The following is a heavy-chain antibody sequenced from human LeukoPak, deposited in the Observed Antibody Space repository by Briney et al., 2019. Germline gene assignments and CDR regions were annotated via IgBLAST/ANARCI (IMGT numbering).Heavy chain of an antibody. J-gene: IGHJ4*02. CDR3: AREGPAGFDY. Sequence: PGGSLRLSCAASGFTFSSCVMHWVRQAPGKGLEWVAVISDDGSNKYYADSVKGRFTISRDNSKNTLYLQMNSLRAEDTAVYYCAREGPAGFDYWGQGTLVTVSS. CDR1: GFTFSSCV. V-gene: IGHV3-30-3*01. CDR2: ISDDGSNK. D-gene: IGHD6-13*01.